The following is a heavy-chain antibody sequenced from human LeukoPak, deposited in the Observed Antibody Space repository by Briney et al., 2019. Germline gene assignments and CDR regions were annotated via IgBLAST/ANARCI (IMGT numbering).Heavy chain of an antibody. CDR3: AKGPHRIAVAGTGGYMDV. J-gene: IGHJ6*03. D-gene: IGHD6-19*01. CDR2: ISGSGGST. V-gene: IGHV3-23*01. CDR1: GFTFSSYA. Sequence: GGSLRLSCAASGFTFSSYAMSWVRQAPGEGLEWVSAISGSGGSTYYADSVKGRFTISRDNSKNTLYLQMNSLRAEDTAVYYCAKGPHRIAVAGTGGYMDVWGKGTTVTVSS.